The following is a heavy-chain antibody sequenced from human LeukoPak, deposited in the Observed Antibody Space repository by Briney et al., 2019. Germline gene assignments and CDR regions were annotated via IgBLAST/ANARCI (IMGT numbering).Heavy chain of an antibody. CDR1: GGSISSYY. D-gene: IGHD3-10*01. CDR3: ARRLVRGPDAFDI. Sequence: SETLSLTCTVSGGSISSYYWSWIRQPPGKGLERIGYIYYSGSTNYNPSLKSRVTISVDTSKNQFSLKLSSVTAADTAVYYCARRLVRGPDAFDIWGQGTMVTVSS. J-gene: IGHJ3*02. CDR2: IYYSGST. V-gene: IGHV4-59*08.